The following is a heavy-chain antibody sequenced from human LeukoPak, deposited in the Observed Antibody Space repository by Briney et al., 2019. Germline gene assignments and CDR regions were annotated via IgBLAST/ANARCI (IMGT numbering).Heavy chain of an antibody. CDR1: GYPISSGYY. CDR3: ARYRNCGSDSYDAFDI. V-gene: IGHV4-38-2*02. J-gene: IGHJ3*02. CDR2: IYHRGST. Sequence: PSETLSLTCTVSGYPISSGYYWGWIRQPPGKGLEWIGGIYHRGSTYYNPSLKSRVTISVDTSKNQFSLKLNSVTAADTAVYYCARYRNCGSDSYDAFDIWGQGTMVTVSS. D-gene: IGHD2-21*02.